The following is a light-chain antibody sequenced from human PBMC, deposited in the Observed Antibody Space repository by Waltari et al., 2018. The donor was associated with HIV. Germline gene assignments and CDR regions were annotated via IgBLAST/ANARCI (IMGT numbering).Light chain of an antibody. CDR2: GAS. CDR3: QQYNKWPRT. CDR1: ENIKTN. V-gene: IGKV3-15*01. J-gene: IGKJ4*02. Sequence: EIVMTQSLATLSVSPGESGTLSCRASENIKTNLAWYQPKPVQAPRLLISGASTSATGIPARFSGSGSGTDFTLNIGTLQSEDFAVYYCQQYNKWPRTFGRGTKVEI.